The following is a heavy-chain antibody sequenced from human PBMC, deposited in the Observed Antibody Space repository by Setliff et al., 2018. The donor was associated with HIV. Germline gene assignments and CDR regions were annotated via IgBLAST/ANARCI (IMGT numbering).Heavy chain of an antibody. J-gene: IGHJ4*02. CDR1: GFIFRSYN. CDR2: FSRDTPRI. V-gene: IGHV3-48*01. Sequence: GGSLRLSCAASGFIFRSYNINWVRQAPGKGLEWISYFSRDTPRIHYADSVKGRFIISRDNAKNSLYLQMNDLRPEDTAVYYCARDPHALDYWGQGTLVTVSS. CDR3: ARDPHALDY.